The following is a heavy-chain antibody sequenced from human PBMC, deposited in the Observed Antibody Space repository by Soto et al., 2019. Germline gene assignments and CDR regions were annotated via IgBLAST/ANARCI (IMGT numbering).Heavy chain of an antibody. CDR1: GGAITAYY. J-gene: IGHJ5*02. D-gene: IGHD3-22*01. Sequence: PSETLSLTCTVSGGAITAYYWSWIRQPVGEGLQWIGRVYSTGSTNYNPSLRSRVTMSVDTSQNQFFLRLSSVTAADTAVYYCARDEYYDSNNWFDHCGQGILVTVSS. CDR3: ARDEYYDSNNWFDH. CDR2: VYSTGST. V-gene: IGHV4-4*07.